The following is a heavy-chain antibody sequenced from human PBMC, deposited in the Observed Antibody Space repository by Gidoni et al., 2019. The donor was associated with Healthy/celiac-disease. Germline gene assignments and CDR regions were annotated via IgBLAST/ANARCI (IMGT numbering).Heavy chain of an antibody. CDR3: AQDTSGEYDYFDY. CDR2: ISWNSGSI. J-gene: IGHJ4*02. Sequence: EVQLVESGGGVVQPGRSLRLSCAASGFNFDDYAMHWVRQAPGKGLGWVSGISWNSGSIGYADSVKGRFPISRDNAKNSLYLQMNSLRAEDTALYYCAQDTSGEYDYFDYWGQGTLVTVSS. V-gene: IGHV3-9*01. CDR1: GFNFDDYA. D-gene: IGHD6-6*01.